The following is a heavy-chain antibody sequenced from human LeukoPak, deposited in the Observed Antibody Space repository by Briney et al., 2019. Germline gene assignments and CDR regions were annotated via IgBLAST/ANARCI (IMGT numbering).Heavy chain of an antibody. D-gene: IGHD3-10*01. CDR2: IIPIFGTA. CDR1: GGTFSSYA. CDR3: AREVSITMVRGVTNPIYYFDY. J-gene: IGHJ4*02. Sequence: ASVKVSCKASGGTFSSYAIRWVRQAPGQGLEWMGGIIPIFGTANYAQKFQGRVTITADKSTSTAYMELSSLRSEDTAVYYCAREVSITMVRGVTNPIYYFDYWGQGTLVTVSS. V-gene: IGHV1-69*06.